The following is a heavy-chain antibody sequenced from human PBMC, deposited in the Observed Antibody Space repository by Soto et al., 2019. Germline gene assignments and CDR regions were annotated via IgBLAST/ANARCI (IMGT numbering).Heavy chain of an antibody. Sequence: PSETLSLTCTVSGGSISSYYWSWIRQPPGKGLEWIGYIYYSGSTNYNPSLKSRVTISVDTSKNQFSLKLSSVTAADTAVYYCARTGGYGSGSYWTKPFDYWGQGTLVTVSS. J-gene: IGHJ4*02. CDR2: IYYSGST. V-gene: IGHV4-59*08. CDR1: GGSISSYY. CDR3: ARTGGYGSGSYWTKPFDY. D-gene: IGHD3-10*01.